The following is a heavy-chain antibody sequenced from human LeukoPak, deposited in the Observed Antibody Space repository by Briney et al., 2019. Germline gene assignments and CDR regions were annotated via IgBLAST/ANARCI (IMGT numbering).Heavy chain of an antibody. J-gene: IGHJ4*02. Sequence: GGSLRLSCAASGFTFSSYWMNWVRQVPGKGLEWVAVISYDGSNKYYADSVKGRFTISRDNSKNTLYLQMNSLRAEDTAVYYCARAGNFDYWGQGTLVTVSS. CDR3: ARAGNFDY. CDR2: ISYDGSNK. V-gene: IGHV3-30-3*01. CDR1: GFTFSSYW. D-gene: IGHD1-26*01.